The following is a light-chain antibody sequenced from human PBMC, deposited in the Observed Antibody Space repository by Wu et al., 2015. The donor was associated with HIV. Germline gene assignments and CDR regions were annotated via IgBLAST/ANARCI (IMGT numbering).Light chain of an antibody. V-gene: IGKV3-15*01. CDR3: QQYGSSPRYS. Sequence: ELVMTQSPATLSVSPGERATLSCRASQSVSSNLAWYQQKPGQAPRLLIYGASTRATGVPARFSGSGSGTEFTLTISSLQSEDFAVYYCQQYGSSPRYSFGQGTKLEIK. J-gene: IGKJ2*03. CDR1: QSVSSN. CDR2: GAS.